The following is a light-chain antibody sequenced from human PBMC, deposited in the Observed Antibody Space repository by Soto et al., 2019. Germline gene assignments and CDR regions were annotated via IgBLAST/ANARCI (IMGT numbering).Light chain of an antibody. CDR3: SSYTRSSTLSV. V-gene: IGLV2-14*01. CDR2: EVS. CDR1: SSDVDGYNY. J-gene: IGLJ1*01. Sequence: QSALTQPASVSGSPGQSITISCTGTSSDVDGYNYVSWYQQHPGKAPKLMIYEVSNRPSGVSNRFSGSKSGNTASLTISGLQAEDEADYYCSSYTRSSTLSVFGTGTKLTVL.